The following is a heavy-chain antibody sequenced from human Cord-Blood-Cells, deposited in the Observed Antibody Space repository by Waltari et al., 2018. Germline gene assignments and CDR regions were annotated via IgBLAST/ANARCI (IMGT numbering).Heavy chain of an antibody. D-gene: IGHD2-2*01. J-gene: IGHJ5*02. V-gene: IGHV4-39*01. CDR1: GGSISSSSYY. CDR3: ARRGRYCSSTSCYDGWFDP. Sequence: QLQLQESGPGLVKPSETLSLTCTVSGGSISSSSYYWGWIRQPPGKGLEWIGSIYYSGSTYYNPSLKSRVTISVDTSKSQFSLKLSSVTAADTAVYYCARRGRYCSSTSCYDGWFDPWGQGTLVTVSS. CDR2: IYYSGST.